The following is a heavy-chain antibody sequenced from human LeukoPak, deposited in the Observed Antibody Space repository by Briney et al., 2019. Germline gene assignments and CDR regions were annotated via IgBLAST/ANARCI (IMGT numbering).Heavy chain of an antibody. J-gene: IGHJ5*02. Sequence: GGSLRLSCAASGFTFDDYAMHWVRQTPGKGLVWVSRINGDGSSTTYADSVKGRFTISRDNAKNTLYLQMNSLRAEDTAVYYCARVTQKVTTLSWVARSGNNWFDPWGQGTLVTVSS. CDR3: ARVTQKVTTLSWVARSGNNWFDP. CDR1: GFTFDDYA. D-gene: IGHD4-17*01. V-gene: IGHV3-74*01. CDR2: INGDGSST.